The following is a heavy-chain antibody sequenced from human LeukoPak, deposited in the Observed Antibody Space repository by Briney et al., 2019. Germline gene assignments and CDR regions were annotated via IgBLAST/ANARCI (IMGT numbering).Heavy chain of an antibody. J-gene: IGHJ5*02. CDR2: VFYTGST. CDR1: GASINDNNYY. CDR3: ARVEVFLVGWFDP. D-gene: IGHD1-26*01. V-gene: IGHV4-39*07. Sequence: PSETLSLTCTVSGASINDNNYYWGWIRQPPGKGLEWIGSVFYTGSTYYNPSLKSRVTISIDTSKNQFSLNLTFVTAADTAVYYCARVEVFLVGWFDPWGQGTLVTVSS.